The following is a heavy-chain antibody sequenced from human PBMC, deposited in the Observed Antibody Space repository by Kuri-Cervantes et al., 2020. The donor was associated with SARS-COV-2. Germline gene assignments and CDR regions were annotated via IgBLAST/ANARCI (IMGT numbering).Heavy chain of an antibody. J-gene: IGHJ5*02. Sequence: GESLKISCAASRFTFRNYALNWVRQAPGKGLEWVANIKQDGSEKYYVDSVKGRFTISRDNAKNSLYLQMNSLRAEDTAVYYCARARGYCTNGVCYLWFDPWGQGTLVTVSS. D-gene: IGHD2-8*01. CDR1: RFTFRNYA. CDR2: IKQDGSEK. V-gene: IGHV3-7*03. CDR3: ARARGYCTNGVCYLWFDP.